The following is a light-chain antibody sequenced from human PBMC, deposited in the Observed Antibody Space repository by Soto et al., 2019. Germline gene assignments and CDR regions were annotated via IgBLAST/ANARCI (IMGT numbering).Light chain of an antibody. J-gene: IGKJ2*01. CDR3: QQCHNWPAYT. Sequence: EIVMTQSPATLSVSPGERVNLSCRASQSIGSYLAWYQHKPGQAPRLLIYGASTRATGIPARFSGSGSGTDFTLTISSLQSEDFAVYFCQQCHNWPAYTFGQGTKLEIK. V-gene: IGKV3-15*01. CDR2: GAS. CDR1: QSIGSY.